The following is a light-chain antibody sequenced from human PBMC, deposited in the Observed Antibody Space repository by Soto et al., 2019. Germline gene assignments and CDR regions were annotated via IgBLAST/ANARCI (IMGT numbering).Light chain of an antibody. CDR2: DAS. J-gene: IGKJ4*01. V-gene: IGKV3-11*01. CDR1: ESVSRY. Sequence: EIVLTQSPATLSLSPGNRAPLSCRASESVSRYLAWYQQKPGQAPRLLIYDASNRATGIPARFSGSGSGTDFTLTITSLEPEDFAVYYCQQRSNWPSTFGGGTKVEIK. CDR3: QQRSNWPST.